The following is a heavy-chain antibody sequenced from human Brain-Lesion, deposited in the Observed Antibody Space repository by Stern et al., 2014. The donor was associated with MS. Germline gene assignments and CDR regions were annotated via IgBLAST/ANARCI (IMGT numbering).Heavy chain of an antibody. V-gene: IGHV3-7*01. J-gene: IGHJ6*02. D-gene: IGHD3-3*01. CDR2: IKEDGTEK. CDR3: ARVYNTIYGIVTQRGSGMDV. CDR1: GFTFGNYW. Sequence: EVQLVESGGGLVQPGGSLTISCTAAGFTFGNYWMTWVRPAPGTGLEWVAKIKEDGTEKNYVDSVKGRFTISRDNARNSLYLQMNSLRVEDTALYYCARVYNTIYGIVTQRGSGMDVWGQGTTVIVSS.